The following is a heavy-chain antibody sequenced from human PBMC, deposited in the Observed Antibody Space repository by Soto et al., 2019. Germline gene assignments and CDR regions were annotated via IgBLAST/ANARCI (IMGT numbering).Heavy chain of an antibody. J-gene: IGHJ4*02. CDR1: GFTFKRHW. Sequence: GEALKISCAASGFTFKRHWMHWVRQAPGKGLVWVSRINSDGSSTNYADSVKGRFTISRDNAKNTLYLQMNSLRAEDTAVYYCARGIAARAVDYWGQGTLVTVSS. D-gene: IGHD6-6*01. CDR2: INSDGSST. V-gene: IGHV3-74*01. CDR3: ARGIAARAVDY.